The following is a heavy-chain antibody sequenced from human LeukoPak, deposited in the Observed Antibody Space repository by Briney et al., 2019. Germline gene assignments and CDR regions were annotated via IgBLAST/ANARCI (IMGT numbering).Heavy chain of an antibody. CDR1: GGSFSGYY. CDR2: INHSGSP. V-gene: IGHV4-34*01. Sequence: SETLSLTCAVYGGSFSGYYWSWIRQPPGKGLEWIGEINHSGSPNYNPSLKSRVVISVDTSKNQSSLKLSSVTAADTAVYYCARGYYGEEYYFDYWGQGTLVTVSS. D-gene: IGHD4-17*01. CDR3: ARGYYGEEYYFDY. J-gene: IGHJ4*02.